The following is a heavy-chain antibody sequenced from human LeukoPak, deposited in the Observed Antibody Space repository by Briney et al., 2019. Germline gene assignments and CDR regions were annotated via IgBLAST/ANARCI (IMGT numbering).Heavy chain of an antibody. V-gene: IGHV4-38-2*02. D-gene: IGHD3-22*01. Sequence: PSETLSLTCSVSGYSISSDCYWAWIRQPPGQGLEWIGGIYHSGYTYYHPSLKSRVTLSVDTSKNQFSLRLSSVTAADTAVYYCARAPRDSNGYYMRSFDSWGQGTLVIVSS. CDR1: GYSISSDCY. CDR2: IYHSGYT. CDR3: ARAPRDSNGYYMRSFDS. J-gene: IGHJ4*02.